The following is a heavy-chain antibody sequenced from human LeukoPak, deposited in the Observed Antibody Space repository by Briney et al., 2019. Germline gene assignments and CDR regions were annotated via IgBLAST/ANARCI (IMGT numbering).Heavy chain of an antibody. J-gene: IGHJ5*02. CDR3: AKDLSSSSWPAWFDP. CDR1: GFTFSSYA. Sequence: GGSLRLSCAASGFTFSSYAMGWVRQAPGKGLEWVSAISGSGGSTYYADSVKGRFTISRDNSRNTLYLQMNSLRAEDTAVYYCAKDLSSSSWPAWFDPWGQGTLVTVSS. V-gene: IGHV3-23*01. CDR2: ISGSGGST. D-gene: IGHD6-13*01.